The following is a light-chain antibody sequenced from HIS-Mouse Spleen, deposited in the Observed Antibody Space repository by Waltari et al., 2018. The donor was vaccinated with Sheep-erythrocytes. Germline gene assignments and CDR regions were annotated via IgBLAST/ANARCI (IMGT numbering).Light chain of an antibody. J-gene: IGLJ3*02. V-gene: IGLV2-8*01. CDR1: SSDVGGYNS. Sequence: QSALTQPASVSGSPGQSITIPCTGTSSDVGGYNSVSWYQQHPGKAPKLMIYEVSKRPSGVPDRFSGSKSGNTASLTVSGLQAEDEADYYCSSYAGSNNWVFGGGTKLTVL. CDR3: SSYAGSNNWV. CDR2: EVS.